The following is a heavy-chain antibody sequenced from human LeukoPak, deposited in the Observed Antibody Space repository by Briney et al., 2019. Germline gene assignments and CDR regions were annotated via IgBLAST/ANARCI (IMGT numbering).Heavy chain of an antibody. D-gene: IGHD5-18*01. Sequence: GGSLRLSCAASGFTFGSYGMHWVRQSPGKGLDWVAFIRNDGNKYNYAESVKGRFTISRDNSKNTLYLQMDSLSAEDTAVYYCVKVDTWGQGTLVTVSS. CDR2: IRNDGNKY. J-gene: IGHJ4*02. CDR3: VKVDT. V-gene: IGHV3-30*02. CDR1: GFTFGSYG.